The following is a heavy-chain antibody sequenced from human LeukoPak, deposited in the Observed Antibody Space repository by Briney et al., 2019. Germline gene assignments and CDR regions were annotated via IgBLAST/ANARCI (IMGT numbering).Heavy chain of an antibody. CDR1: GFTFSSYA. CDR2: IKQDGSEK. CDR3: AQDYTGDPPYFHY. J-gene: IGHJ4*02. V-gene: IGHV3-7*03. D-gene: IGHD2-8*02. Sequence: PGGSLRLSCTASGFTFSSYAMHWVRQAPGKGLEWVANIKQDGSEKYYVDSVKGRFTISRDNAKNSLYLQMNSLRAEDTAVYYCAQDYTGDPPYFHYWGQGTLVTVSS.